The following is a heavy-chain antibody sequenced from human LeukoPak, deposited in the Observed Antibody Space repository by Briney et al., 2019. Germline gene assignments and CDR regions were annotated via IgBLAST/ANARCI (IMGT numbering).Heavy chain of an antibody. CDR3: ASSAKPAIHYFDY. Sequence: PGGSLRLSCAASGFTFSSYSMNWVRQAPGKGLEWVAVISYDGSNKYYADSVKGRFTISRDNSKNTLYLQMNSLRAEDTAVYYCASSAKPAIHYFDYWGQGTLVTVSS. V-gene: IGHV3-30*03. J-gene: IGHJ4*02. D-gene: IGHD3-10*01. CDR1: GFTFSSYS. CDR2: ISYDGSNK.